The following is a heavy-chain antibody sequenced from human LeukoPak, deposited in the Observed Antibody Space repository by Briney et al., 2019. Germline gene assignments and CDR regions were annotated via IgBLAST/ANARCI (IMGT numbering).Heavy chain of an antibody. J-gene: IGHJ4*02. CDR1: GFTFSSYG. V-gene: IGHV3-33*01. Sequence: GRSLRLSCAASGFTFSSYGMHWVRQAPGKGLEWVAVIWYDGSNKYYADSVKGRFTISRDNSKNTLYLQMNSLRAEDTAAYYCARDRVIFGVVNTYYFDYWGQGTLVTVSS. D-gene: IGHD3-3*01. CDR3: ARDRVIFGVVNTYYFDY. CDR2: IWYDGSNK.